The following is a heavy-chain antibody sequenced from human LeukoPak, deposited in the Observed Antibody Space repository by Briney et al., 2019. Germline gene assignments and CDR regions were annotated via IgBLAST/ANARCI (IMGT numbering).Heavy chain of an antibody. CDR2: MYTSGHT. Sequence: SETLSLTCIVSGGSISGYYWSWIRQPAGKGLEWIGHMYTSGHTNYNSSLMSRVTMSVDTSKNQFSLRLTSVTAADTAVYYCARHWSHSVAQFGRSYWFDHWGQGTLVTVSS. V-gene: IGHV4-4*07. J-gene: IGHJ5*02. CDR1: GGSISGYY. D-gene: IGHD2-15*01. CDR3: ARHWSHSVAQFGRSYWFDH.